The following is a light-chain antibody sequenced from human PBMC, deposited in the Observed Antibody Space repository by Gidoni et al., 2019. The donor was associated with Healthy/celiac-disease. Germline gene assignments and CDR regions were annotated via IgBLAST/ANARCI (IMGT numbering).Light chain of an antibody. CDR2: AAS. J-gene: IGKJ3*01. CDR1: QGISNY. V-gene: IGKV1-27*01. CDR3: QKYNSAPAT. Sequence: DIQKTQSPSSLSASVGDRVTITCRASQGISNYLAWYQPTPGQVPKLLIYAASTLQSVVPSRFICSGSGTDFTLTISSLQPEDVATYYCQKYNSAPATFXPXTKVDIK.